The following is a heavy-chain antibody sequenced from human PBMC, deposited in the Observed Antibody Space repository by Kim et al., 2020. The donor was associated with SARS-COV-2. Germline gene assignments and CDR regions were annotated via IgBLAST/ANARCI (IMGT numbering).Heavy chain of an antibody. CDR1: GFTFSSYG. J-gene: IGHJ4*02. CDR3: ARPYDYGLPVDY. D-gene: IGHD4-17*01. Sequence: GGSLRLSCAASGFTFSSYGMHWVRQAPGKGLEWVAAISYDGSNEYYADSVKGRFTISRDNSKNTLYLQMNSLRAEDTAVYYCARPYDYGLPVDYWGQGTLVTASS. CDR2: ISYDGSNE. V-gene: IGHV3-30*03.